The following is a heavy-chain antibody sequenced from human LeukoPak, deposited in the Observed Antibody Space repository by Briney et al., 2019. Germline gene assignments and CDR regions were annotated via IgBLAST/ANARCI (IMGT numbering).Heavy chain of an antibody. V-gene: IGHV4-39*07. J-gene: IGHJ3*02. CDR3: ARTTVVTPGAFDI. D-gene: IGHD4-23*01. CDR2: IYYSGST. Sequence: SETLSLTCTVSGGSISSSSYYWGWIRQPPGKGLGWIGSIYYSGSTYYNPSLKSRVTISVDTSKNQFSLKLSSVTAADTAVYYCARTTVVTPGAFDIWGQGTMVTVSS. CDR1: GGSISSSSYY.